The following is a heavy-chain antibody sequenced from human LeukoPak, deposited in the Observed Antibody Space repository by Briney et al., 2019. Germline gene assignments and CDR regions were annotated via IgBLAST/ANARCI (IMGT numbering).Heavy chain of an antibody. D-gene: IGHD3-22*01. CDR3: AKLYDSSGYSLFDN. Sequence: GGSLRLSCAPSGFTFSSYAMSWVRQAPGKGLEWVSSISGSGGSTYYADSVKGRFTISRDNSKNTLYLQMNSLRAEDTAVYYCAKLYDSSGYSLFDNWGQGTMVTVSS. V-gene: IGHV3-23*01. CDR1: GFTFSSYA. J-gene: IGHJ3*02. CDR2: ISGSGGST.